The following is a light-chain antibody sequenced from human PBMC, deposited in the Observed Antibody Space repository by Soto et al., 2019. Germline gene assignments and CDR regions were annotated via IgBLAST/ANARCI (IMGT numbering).Light chain of an antibody. Sequence: DIQMTQSPSTLSASVGDIVTITCRASQGISNWLAWYQQKPGKPPKLLIYDASGLDRGVPSRFSGSGYGTEFTLTLSGLQPEDFATLYCQQYDSFPWTFGQGTHVHI. CDR1: QGISNW. J-gene: IGKJ1*01. CDR3: QQYDSFPWT. CDR2: DAS. V-gene: IGKV1-5*01.